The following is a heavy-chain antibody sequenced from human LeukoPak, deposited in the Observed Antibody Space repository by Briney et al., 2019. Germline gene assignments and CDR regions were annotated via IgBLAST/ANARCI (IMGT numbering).Heavy chain of an antibody. CDR3: ARTGLRFDY. J-gene: IGHJ4*02. CDR1: GASISSGSYY. D-gene: IGHD5-12*01. V-gene: IGHV4-61*02. CDR2: IYTSGST. Sequence: SQPLSLTCTASGASISSGSYYCSWIRQPAGKGLEWIGRIYTSGSTNYNPSLKSRVTISVDTSKDQFSLKLSSVTAADTAVYYCARTGLRFDYWGQGTLVTVSS.